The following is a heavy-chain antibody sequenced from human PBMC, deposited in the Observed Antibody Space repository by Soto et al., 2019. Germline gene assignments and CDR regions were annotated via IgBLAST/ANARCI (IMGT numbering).Heavy chain of an antibody. V-gene: IGHV3-30-3*01. CDR1: EFTFSSYA. Sequence: HPGGSLRLSCAASEFTFSSYAMHWVRQAPGKGLEWVAVISYDGSNKYYADSVKGRFTISRDNSKNTLYLQMNSLRAEDTAVYYCARSPCSSTSWHGANWFDPWGQGT. D-gene: IGHD2-2*01. J-gene: IGHJ5*02. CDR3: ARSPCSSTSWHGANWFDP. CDR2: ISYDGSNK.